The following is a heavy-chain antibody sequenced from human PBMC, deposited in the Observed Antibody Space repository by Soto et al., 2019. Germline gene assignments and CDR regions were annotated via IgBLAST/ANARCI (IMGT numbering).Heavy chain of an antibody. D-gene: IGHD3-3*01. CDR2: ISYDGSNK. Sequence: GGTLRLSCSASGFTFSSYGMHWVRQAPGKEQDWVAVISYDGSNKYYADSVKGRFTISRDNSKNTLYLQMNSLRAEDTAVYYCAKDQGITIFGVVIIRGMDVWGQGTTVTVSS. CDR1: GFTFSSYG. J-gene: IGHJ6*02. V-gene: IGHV3-30*18. CDR3: AKDQGITIFGVVIIRGMDV.